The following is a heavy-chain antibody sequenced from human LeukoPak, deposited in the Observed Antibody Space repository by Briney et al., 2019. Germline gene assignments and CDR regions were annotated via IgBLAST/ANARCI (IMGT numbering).Heavy chain of an antibody. V-gene: IGHV3-21*01. Sequence: GGSLRLSCAASGFTFSSYSMNWVRQAPGKGLGWVSSISSSSSYIYYADSVKGRFTISRDNAKNSLYLQMNSLRAEDTAVYYCARDLGAYYGMDVWGQGTTVTVSS. CDR2: ISSSSSYI. CDR1: GFTFSSYS. D-gene: IGHD3-3*01. CDR3: ARDLGAYYGMDV. J-gene: IGHJ6*02.